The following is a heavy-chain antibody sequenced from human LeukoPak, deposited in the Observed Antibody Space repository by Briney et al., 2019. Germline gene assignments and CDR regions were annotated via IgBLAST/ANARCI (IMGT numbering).Heavy chain of an antibody. D-gene: IGHD2-21*02. V-gene: IGHV1-2*06. CDR3: ARDFCGGDCYSRSTYMDV. CDR1: GYTFTGYY. J-gene: IGHJ6*04. CDR2: INPNRGGA. Sequence: GASVKVSCKASGYTFTGYYMHWVRQAPGQGLEWMGRINPNRGGANYAQKFQGRVTMTRATSISTAYMELSRLRSDDTAVYYCARDFCGGDCYSRSTYMDVWGKGTTVTVSS.